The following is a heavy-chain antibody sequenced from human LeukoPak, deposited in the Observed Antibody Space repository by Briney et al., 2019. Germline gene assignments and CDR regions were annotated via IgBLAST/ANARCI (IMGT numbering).Heavy chain of an antibody. V-gene: IGHV3-74*01. J-gene: IGHJ4*02. CDR1: GFTFSSYW. D-gene: IGHD6-6*01. CDR2: INSDGSST. CDR3: ARGRIEKQYSSRCFDY. Sequence: GGSLRLSCAASGFTFSSYWMHWVRQAPGKGLVWVSRINSDGSSTSYADSVKGRFTISRDNAKNTLYLQMNSLRAEDTAVYYCARGRIEKQYSSRCFDYWGQGTLVTVSS.